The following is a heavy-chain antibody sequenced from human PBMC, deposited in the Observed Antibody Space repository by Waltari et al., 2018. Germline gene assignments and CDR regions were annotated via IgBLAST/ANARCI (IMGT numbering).Heavy chain of an antibody. CDR3: ARSRFYYYYYYMDV. D-gene: IGHD3-16*01. CDR2: IYYSGST. CDR1: GGSISSYY. V-gene: IGHV4-59*01. Sequence: QVQLQESGPGLVKPSETLSLTCTVSGGSISSYYWSWIRQPPGKGLEWIGYIYYSGSTNYNPSLKSRVTISVDTSNNQSSLKLSSVTAADTAVYYCARSRFYYYYYYMDVWGKGTTVTVSS. J-gene: IGHJ6*03.